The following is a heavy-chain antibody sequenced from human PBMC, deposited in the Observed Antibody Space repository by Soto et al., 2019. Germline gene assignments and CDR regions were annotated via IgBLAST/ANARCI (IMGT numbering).Heavy chain of an antibody. J-gene: IGHJ4*02. CDR1: GGTFSSYA. Sequence: QVQLVQSGAEVKKPGSSVKVSCKASGGTFSSYAISWVRQAPGQGLEWMGGIIPIFGTANYAQKFQGRVTITADESTSTAYMELSSLRSEDTAVYYCARSHVGPGPRSSGYFPFDYWGQGTLVTVSS. CDR2: IIPIFGTA. CDR3: ARSHVGPGPRSSGYFPFDY. D-gene: IGHD3-22*01. V-gene: IGHV1-69*01.